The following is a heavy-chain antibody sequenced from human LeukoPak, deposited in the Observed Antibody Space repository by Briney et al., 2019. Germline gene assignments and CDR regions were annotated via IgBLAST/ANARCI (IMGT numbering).Heavy chain of an antibody. J-gene: IGHJ4*02. CDR3: ASFSIAVAGIDY. Sequence: GGSLRLSCTVSGFTVSSNYMSWVRQAPGKGLEWVSVIYSGGSTYYADSVKGRFTISRDNSKNTLYLQMNSLRAEDTAVYYCASFSIAVAGIDYWGQGTLVTVSS. V-gene: IGHV3-53*01. CDR2: IYSGGST. CDR1: GFTVSSNY. D-gene: IGHD6-19*01.